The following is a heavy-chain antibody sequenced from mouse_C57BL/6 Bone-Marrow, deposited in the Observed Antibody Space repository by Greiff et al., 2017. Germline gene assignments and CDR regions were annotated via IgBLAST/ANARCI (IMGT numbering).Heavy chain of an antibody. CDR2: ISYDGSN. J-gene: IGHJ2*01. D-gene: IGHD6-1*01. CDR1: GYSITSGYY. V-gene: IGHV3-6*01. CDR3: ARGPSYVGNFDY. Sequence: EVKLEESGPGLVKPSQSLSLTCSVTGYSITSGYYWNWIRQFPGNKLEWMGYISYDGSNNYNPSLKNRISITCDTSKNQFFLKLNSVTTEDTATYYCARGPSYVGNFDYWGQGTTLTVSS.